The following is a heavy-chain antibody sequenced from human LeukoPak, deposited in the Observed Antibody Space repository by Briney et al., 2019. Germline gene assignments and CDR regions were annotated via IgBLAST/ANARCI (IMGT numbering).Heavy chain of an antibody. D-gene: IGHD6-19*01. Sequence: GASVKVSCKASGYTFTSYGICWVRQAPGQGLEWMGWISTYNGKTNYAQKIQGRVTMTTDTSTSTAYMELRSLRSEDTAVYCCARAGEVYNSGSYLEYWGQGTLVTVSS. CDR2: ISTYNGKT. CDR1: GYTFTSYG. V-gene: IGHV1-18*01. J-gene: IGHJ4*02. CDR3: ARAGEVYNSGSYLEY.